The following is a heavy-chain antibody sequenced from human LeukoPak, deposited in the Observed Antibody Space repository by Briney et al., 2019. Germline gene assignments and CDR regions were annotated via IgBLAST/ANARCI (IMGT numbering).Heavy chain of an antibody. CDR3: AGHRGYYGSGSKLDY. D-gene: IGHD3-10*01. CDR1: GGTISSSNHY. J-gene: IGHJ4*02. V-gene: IGHV4-39*01. CDR2: IYYSGST. Sequence: SETLSLTCTVSGGTISSSNHYWGWIRQPPGKGPEWIGSIYYSGSTYYNPSLKSRVTISVDTSKNQFSLKLSSVTATDTAVYYCAGHRGYYGSGSKLDYWGQGTLITVSS.